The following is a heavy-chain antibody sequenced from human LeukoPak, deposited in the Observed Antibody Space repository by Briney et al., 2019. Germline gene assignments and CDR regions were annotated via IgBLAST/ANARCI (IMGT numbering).Heavy chain of an antibody. D-gene: IGHD2-15*01. Sequence: SETLSLTCAVYGGSFSGYYWSWIRQPPGKGLEWIGEINHSGSTNYNPPLKSRVTISVDTSKNQFSLKLSSVTAADTAVYYCARGLSHCSGGSCYADWFDPWGQGTLVTVSS. CDR2: INHSGST. CDR1: GGSFSGYY. CDR3: ARGLSHCSGGSCYADWFDP. J-gene: IGHJ5*02. V-gene: IGHV4-34*01.